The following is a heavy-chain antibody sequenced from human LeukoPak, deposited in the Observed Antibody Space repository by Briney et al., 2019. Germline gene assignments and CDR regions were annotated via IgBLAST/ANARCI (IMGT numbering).Heavy chain of an antibody. J-gene: IGHJ5*01. CDR1: GFTFNKYG. CDR2: IWNDGSNE. V-gene: IGHV3-33*01. Sequence: QSGGSLRLSCVASGFTFNKYGIHWVRQAPGKGVEWVAVIWNDGSNEYYADSVKGRLAISRDNDKNTVNLQMNSLRAEDTAVYYCARDGSGLAVRGWFDFWGQGTLVTVSS. CDR3: ARDGSGLAVRGWFDF. D-gene: IGHD3-10*01.